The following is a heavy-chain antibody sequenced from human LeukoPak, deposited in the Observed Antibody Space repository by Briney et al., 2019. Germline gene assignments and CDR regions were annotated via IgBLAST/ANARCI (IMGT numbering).Heavy chain of an antibody. V-gene: IGHV3-23*01. J-gene: IGHJ4*02. CDR2: ISGSGGST. CDR1: GFTFSSYA. D-gene: IGHD6-13*01. CDR3: AHVAGWAAAGTYYFDY. Sequence: GGSLRLSCAASGFTFSSYAMSWVRQAPGKGLEWVSAISGSGGSTYYADSVEGRFTISRDNSKNTLYLQMNSLRAEDTAVYYCAHVAGWAAAGTYYFDYWGQGTLVTVSS.